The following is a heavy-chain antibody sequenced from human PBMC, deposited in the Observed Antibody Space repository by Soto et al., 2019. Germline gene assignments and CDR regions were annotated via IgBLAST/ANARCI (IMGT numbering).Heavy chain of an antibody. CDR1: GGTFSSYA. D-gene: IGHD2-21*02. CDR2: IIPIFGTA. J-gene: IGHJ4*02. CDR3: ARENLAYCGGDCFSFDY. Sequence: QVQLVQSGAEVTKPGSSVKVSCKASGGTFSSYAISWVRQAPGQGLEWMGGIIPIFGTANYAQKFQGRVTITADESTSTAYMELSSLRSEDTAVYYCARENLAYCGGDCFSFDYWGQGTLVTVSS. V-gene: IGHV1-69*12.